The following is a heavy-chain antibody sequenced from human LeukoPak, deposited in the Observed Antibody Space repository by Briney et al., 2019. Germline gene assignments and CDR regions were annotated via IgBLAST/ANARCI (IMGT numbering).Heavy chain of an antibody. D-gene: IGHD4-11*01. Sequence: PGGSLRLSCAASGFTFTTYSMTWVRQAPGKGLEWVSYISGSSSTIYYGTSVKGRFTVSRDNAKNSLYLQMNSLRADDTAVYFCARDSYSKNDFWGQGTLVTVSS. V-gene: IGHV3-48*01. J-gene: IGHJ4*02. CDR3: ARDSYSKNDF. CDR1: GFTFTTYS. CDR2: ISGSSSTI.